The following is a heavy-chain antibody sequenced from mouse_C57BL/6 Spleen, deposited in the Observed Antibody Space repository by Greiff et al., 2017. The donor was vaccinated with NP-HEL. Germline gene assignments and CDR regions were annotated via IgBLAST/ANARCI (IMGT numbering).Heavy chain of an antibody. D-gene: IGHD1-1*01. J-gene: IGHJ4*01. V-gene: IGHV1-82*01. CDR1: GYAFSSSW. CDR2: IYPGDGDT. Sequence: VQLQQSGPELVKPGASVKISCKASGYAFSSSWMNWVKQRPGKGLEWIGRIYPGDGDTNYNGKFKGKATLTADKSSSTAYMQLSSLTSEDSAVYFCARCLYYYGSSDYAMDYWGQGTSVTVSS. CDR3: ARCLYYYGSSDYAMDY.